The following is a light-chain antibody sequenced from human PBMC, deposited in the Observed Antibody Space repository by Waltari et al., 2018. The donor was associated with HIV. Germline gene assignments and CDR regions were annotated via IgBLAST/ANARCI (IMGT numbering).Light chain of an antibody. CDR1: SSDVGSYNR. CDR3: SSYTSSTVV. V-gene: IGLV2-18*02. Sequence: QSALTQPPSVSGSPGQSVTISCTGTSSDVGSYNRASWYQHPPGTAPKLMIYEVNNRPSGVPDRFSGSKSGNTASLTISGLQAEDEADYYCSSYTSSTVVFGGGTKLTVL. CDR2: EVN. J-gene: IGLJ2*01.